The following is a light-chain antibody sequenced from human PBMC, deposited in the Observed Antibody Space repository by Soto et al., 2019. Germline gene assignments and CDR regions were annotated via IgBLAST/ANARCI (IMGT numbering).Light chain of an antibody. CDR3: QQSFSTPPT. CDR1: QGIINF. V-gene: IGKV1-39*01. J-gene: IGKJ1*01. CDR2: GAS. Sequence: DIQLTQSPSFLSASVGDRVTVTCRAGQGIINFLNWYQHKRGEAPILLIYGASNLQNGVPSRFSGSGSGADFTLTISSLQPEDFATYYCQQSFSTPPTFGQGTKVDIK.